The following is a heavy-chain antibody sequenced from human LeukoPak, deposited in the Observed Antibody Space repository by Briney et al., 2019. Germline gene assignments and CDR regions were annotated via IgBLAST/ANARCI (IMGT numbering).Heavy chain of an antibody. J-gene: IGHJ6*03. CDR1: GGSISSYY. CDR2: IYTSGST. Sequence: PSETLSLTCTVSGGSISSYYWSWIRQPAGKGLEWIGRIYTSGSTNYNPSLKSRVTMSVDTSKNQFSLKLSSVTAADTAVYYCARGELSSYYYYYYYYMDVWGKGTTVTVSS. D-gene: IGHD1-7*01. V-gene: IGHV4-4*07. CDR3: ARGELSSYYYYYYYYMDV.